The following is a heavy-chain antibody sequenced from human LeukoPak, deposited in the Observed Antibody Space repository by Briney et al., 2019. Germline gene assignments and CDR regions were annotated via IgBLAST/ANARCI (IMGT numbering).Heavy chain of an antibody. Sequence: ASVKVSCKASGYTFTSYGISWVRQAPGQGLEWMGWISAYNGNTNYAQKLQGRVTMTTDTSTGTAYMELRSLRSDDTAVYYCARVVTTVTTVDYWGQGTLVTVSS. D-gene: IGHD4-17*01. CDR1: GYTFTSYG. CDR2: ISAYNGNT. CDR3: ARVVTTVTTVDY. V-gene: IGHV1-18*01. J-gene: IGHJ4*02.